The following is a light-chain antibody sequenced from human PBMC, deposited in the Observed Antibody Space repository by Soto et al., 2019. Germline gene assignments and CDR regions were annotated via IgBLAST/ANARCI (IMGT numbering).Light chain of an antibody. CDR2: GAS. J-gene: IGKJ1*01. Sequence: EIVLTQSPGTLSLSPGERATLSCRASQSVSSSYLAWYQQKPGQAPRLVIYGASSRANGIPDRFSGSGSGTDLTLTISRLEPEDFAIYYCQQYGSSPLWTFGQGTKVDIK. CDR3: QQYGSSPLWT. CDR1: QSVSSSY. V-gene: IGKV3-20*01.